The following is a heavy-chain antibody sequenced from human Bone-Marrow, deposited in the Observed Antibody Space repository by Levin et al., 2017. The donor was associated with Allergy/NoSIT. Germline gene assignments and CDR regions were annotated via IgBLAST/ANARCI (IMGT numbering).Heavy chain of an antibody. CDR3: ASEEGMTYYDYYGLDA. CDR2: MNPYSGST. Sequence: GESLKISCQASVDTFKNYDINWVRQATGQGLEWMGWMNPYSGSTGYAQKFQGRVTMTRNTSISTAYMELRSLRSEDTAVYYCASEEGMTYYDYYGLDAWGQGTTVTVS. V-gene: IGHV1-8*01. D-gene: IGHD2-21*01. CDR1: VDTFKNYD. J-gene: IGHJ6*02.